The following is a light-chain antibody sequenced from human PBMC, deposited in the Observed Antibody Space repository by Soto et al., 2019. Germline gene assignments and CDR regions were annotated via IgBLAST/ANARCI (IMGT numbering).Light chain of an antibody. V-gene: IGKV1-39*01. Sequence: DFPSSLSSPFVEGVTITCRPSQTITTYLNWYQQKPGEAPKLLIYSASVLQSGVPSRFSGSGSETYFPLTITSLQPEDFATYYCQQSYTAPRYTFGLGTKVDIK. CDR2: SAS. CDR3: QQSYTAPRYT. J-gene: IGKJ2*01. CDR1: QTITTY.